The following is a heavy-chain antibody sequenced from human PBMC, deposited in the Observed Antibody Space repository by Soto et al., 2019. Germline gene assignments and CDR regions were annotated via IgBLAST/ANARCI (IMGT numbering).Heavy chain of an antibody. Sequence: PGGSLRLSCAASGFTFSSYSMNWVRQAPGKGLEWVSYISSSSSTIYYADSVKGRFTISRDNAKNSLYLQMNSLRAEDTAVYYCAREWYNWNPGIRQYNWFDPWGQGTLVTVSS. CDR1: GFTFSSYS. D-gene: IGHD1-20*01. V-gene: IGHV3-48*01. CDR3: AREWYNWNPGIRQYNWFDP. CDR2: ISSSSSTI. J-gene: IGHJ5*02.